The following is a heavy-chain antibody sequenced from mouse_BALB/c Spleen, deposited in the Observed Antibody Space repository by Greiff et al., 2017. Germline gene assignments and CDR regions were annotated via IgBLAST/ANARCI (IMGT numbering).Heavy chain of an antibody. V-gene: IGHV1-14*01. CDR3: ARGRILLRRGAMDY. J-gene: IGHJ4*01. CDR2: INPYNDGT. Sequence: EVQLQQSGAELAKPGASVKISCTASGYTFTSYVMHWVRQKPGQGLEWIGYINPYNDGTKYNEKFKGQATLTSDKSYSTSYMQLSSLTSEDSAVYSCARGRILLRRGAMDYWGQGTSVTVSS. CDR1: GYTFTSYV. D-gene: IGHD1-1*01.